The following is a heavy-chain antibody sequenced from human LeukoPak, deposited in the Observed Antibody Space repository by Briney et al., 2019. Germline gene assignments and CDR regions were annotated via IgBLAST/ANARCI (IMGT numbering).Heavy chain of an antibody. CDR3: AKSTGYSTNGRDFDS. CDR2: ISGGGATT. Sequence: HPWGSLSLSCAASGFTFSSYAMSWVGQAPGKGLEWVSDISGGGATTFYADSVKGRFTISRDNSKNTLYLQLSSLRAEDTAVYYCAKSTGYSTNGRDFDSWGRGTLVTVSS. D-gene: IGHD6-13*01. CDR1: GFTFSSYA. J-gene: IGHJ4*02. V-gene: IGHV3-23*01.